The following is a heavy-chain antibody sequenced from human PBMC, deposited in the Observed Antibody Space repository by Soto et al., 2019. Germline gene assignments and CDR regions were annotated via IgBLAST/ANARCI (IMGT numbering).Heavy chain of an antibody. CDR3: AKGARGYSPAAMDV. J-gene: IGHJ6*02. CDR1: GFTFDDYA. D-gene: IGHD5-18*01. Sequence: RLSCAASGFTFDDYAMHWVRQAPGKGLEWVSSISWNSGSIGNADFVKGRFTISRDNAKNSLYLQMNSLRAEDTAVYYCAKGARGYSPAAMDVWGQGTTVTVSS. V-gene: IGHV3-9*01. CDR2: ISWNSGSI.